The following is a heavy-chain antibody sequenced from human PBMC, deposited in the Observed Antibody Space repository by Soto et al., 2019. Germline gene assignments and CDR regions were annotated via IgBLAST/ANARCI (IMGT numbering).Heavy chain of an antibody. J-gene: IGHJ3*02. CDR2: IYHSGST. Sequence: SETLSLTCAVSGGSISSSNWWSWVRQPPGNGLEWIGEIYHSGSTNYNPSLKSRVTISVDKSKNQFSLKLSSVTAADTAVYYCARGPNSGSYYSAFDIWGQGTMVTVS. D-gene: IGHD1-26*01. V-gene: IGHV4-4*02. CDR1: GGSISSSNW. CDR3: ARGPNSGSYYSAFDI.